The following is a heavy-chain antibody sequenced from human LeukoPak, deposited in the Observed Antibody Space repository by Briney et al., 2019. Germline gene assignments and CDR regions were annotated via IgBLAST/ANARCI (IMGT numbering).Heavy chain of an antibody. CDR2: ISGSGGST. J-gene: IGHJ4*02. CDR3: AKGTRAGSGSYWSYFDY. CDR1: GFTFSSYA. D-gene: IGHD3-10*01. V-gene: IGHV3-23*01. Sequence: GGSLRLSCAASGFTFSSYAMSWVRQAPGKGLEWVSAISGSGGSTYYADSVKGRFTISRDNSKNTLYLQMNSLRAEDTAVYYCAKGTRAGSGSYWSYFDYWGQGTLVTVSS.